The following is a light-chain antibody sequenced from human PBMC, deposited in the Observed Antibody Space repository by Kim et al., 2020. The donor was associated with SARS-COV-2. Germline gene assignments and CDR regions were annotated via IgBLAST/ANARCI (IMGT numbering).Light chain of an antibody. CDR2: GAS. Sequence: EIVLTQSPGTLSLSPGERATLSCRASQSISSNYIAWYQQKPGQAPRLLIYGASSRATGIPDRFSGSGSGTDFTLTISRLEREDFAVYYCQQYGSSFGPGTKVDIK. V-gene: IGKV3-20*01. J-gene: IGKJ3*01. CDR3: QQYGSS. CDR1: QSISSNY.